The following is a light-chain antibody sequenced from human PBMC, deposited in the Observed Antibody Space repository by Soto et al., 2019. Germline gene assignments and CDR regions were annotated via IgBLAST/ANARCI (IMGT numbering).Light chain of an antibody. V-gene: IGLV4-69*01. CDR2: LNSDGSH. CDR1: SGHSSYA. CDR3: QTWGTGIVV. Sequence: QSALTQSPSASASLGASVKFTCTLSSGHSSYAVAWHQQQPEKGPRYLMKLNSDGSHSKGDGIPDRFSGSSSGAERYLTISSLQSEDEADYYCQTWGTGIVVFGGGTQLTVL. J-gene: IGLJ2*01.